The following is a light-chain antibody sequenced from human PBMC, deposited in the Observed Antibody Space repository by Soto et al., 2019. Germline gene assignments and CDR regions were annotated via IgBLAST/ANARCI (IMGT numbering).Light chain of an antibody. CDR3: QAYDYSLTASV. Sequence: QSALTQPASVSGSPGQSITFSCTVTTSGVGNYNLVSWYQHHPGKAPKLVIYEGSKRPSGVSNRFSGSQSGNTASLTISGLQAEDEADYYCQAYDYSLTASVFGGGTQLTVL. CDR2: EGS. J-gene: IGLJ3*02. V-gene: IGLV2-23*01. CDR1: TSGVGNYNL.